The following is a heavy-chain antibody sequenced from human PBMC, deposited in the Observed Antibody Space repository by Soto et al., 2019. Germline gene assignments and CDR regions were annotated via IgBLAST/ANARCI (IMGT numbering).Heavy chain of an antibody. Sequence: QVQLQESGPGLVKPSETLSLTCAVSGASISSGDFHWTWIRQRPGEGLEWIGYIDFSGRTYYNPSLRSRLSISVDTSQNHFSLRLNSMTAADTAVYYCTGDSPPPPYFAYYGMDVWGQGTTVTVSS. CDR3: TGDSPPPPYFAYYGMDV. D-gene: IGHD3-10*01. V-gene: IGHV4-31*11. J-gene: IGHJ6*02. CDR1: GASISSGDFH. CDR2: IDFSGRT.